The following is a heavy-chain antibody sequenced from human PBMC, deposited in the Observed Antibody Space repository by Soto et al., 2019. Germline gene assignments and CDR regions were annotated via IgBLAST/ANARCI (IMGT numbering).Heavy chain of an antibody. V-gene: IGHV4-34*01. CDR1: GGSFSGYY. CDR2: INHSGST. CDR3: ARERGIAARRGGYFQH. Sequence: PSETLSLTCAVYGGSFSGYYWSWIRQPPGKGLEWIGEINHSGSTNYNPSLKSRVTISVDTSKNQFSLKLSSVTAADTAVYYCARERGIAARRGGYFQHWGQGTLVTVSS. J-gene: IGHJ1*01. D-gene: IGHD6-6*01.